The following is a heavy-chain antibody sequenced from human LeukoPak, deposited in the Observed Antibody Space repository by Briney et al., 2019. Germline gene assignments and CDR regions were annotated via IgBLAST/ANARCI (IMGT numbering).Heavy chain of an antibody. J-gene: IGHJ6*02. CDR3: ARVYLEWFNYYYGMDV. CDR1: GYTFTSYG. V-gene: IGHV1-18*01. Sequence: ASVKVSCKASGYTFTSYGISWVRQAPGQGLEWMGWISAYNGNTNYAQKLQGRVTMATDTSTSTAYMELRSLRSDDTAVYYCARVYLEWFNYYYGMDVWGQGTTVTVSS. CDR2: ISAYNGNT. D-gene: IGHD3-3*01.